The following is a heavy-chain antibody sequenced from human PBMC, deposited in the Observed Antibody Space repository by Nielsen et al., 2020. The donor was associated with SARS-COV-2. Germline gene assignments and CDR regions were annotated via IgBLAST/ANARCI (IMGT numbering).Heavy chain of an antibody. CDR3: AKPKIAWDEFDY. Sequence: GESLKISCAASGFTFSSYAMSWVRQAPGKGLEWVSAISGSGGSTYYADSVKGRFTISRDNSKNTLYLQMNSLRAEDTAVYYCAKPKIAWDEFDYWGQGTLVTVSS. CDR2: ISGSGGST. V-gene: IGHV3-23*01. D-gene: IGHD3-3*02. J-gene: IGHJ4*02. CDR1: GFTFSSYA.